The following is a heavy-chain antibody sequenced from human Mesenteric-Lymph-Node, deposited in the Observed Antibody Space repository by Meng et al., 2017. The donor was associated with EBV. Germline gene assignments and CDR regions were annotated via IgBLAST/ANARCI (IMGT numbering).Heavy chain of an antibody. CDR2: INHSGNT. V-gene: IGHV4-34*01. Sequence: LQHGGAGLVRPSATLSLTCAVYGGSFSDYYWSWIRQTSGKGLEWIGDINHSGNTNYNPSLMSRVTFSVDTSKNQFSLKLSSVTAADTAVYYCARGIAPEAVTTVLYFDYWGQGTLVTVSS. CDR3: ARGIAPEAVTTVLYFDY. J-gene: IGHJ4*02. CDR1: GGSFSDYY. D-gene: IGHD4-17*01.